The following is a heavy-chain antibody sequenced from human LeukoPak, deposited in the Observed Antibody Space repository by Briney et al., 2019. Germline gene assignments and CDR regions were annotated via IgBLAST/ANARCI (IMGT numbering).Heavy chain of an antibody. CDR1: GGSFSGYY. J-gene: IGHJ4*02. CDR3: AREGAAAEGFDY. CDR2: IYYSGST. V-gene: IGHV4-59*01. D-gene: IGHD6-13*01. Sequence: SETLSLTCAVYGGSFSGYYWSWISQPPGKGLEWIGYIYYSGSTNYNPSLKSRVTISVDTSKNQFSLKLSSVTAADTAVYYCAREGAAAEGFDYWGQGTLVTVSS.